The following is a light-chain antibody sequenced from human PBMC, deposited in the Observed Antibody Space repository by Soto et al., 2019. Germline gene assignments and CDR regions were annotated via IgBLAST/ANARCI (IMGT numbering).Light chain of an antibody. J-gene: IGKJ4*01. CDR1: QSVDND. CDR2: DAS. CDR3: QQYNNWPLT. Sequence: EIVMTQSPATLSVSPGDRATLSCRASQSVDNDLAWYQQKPGQPPRLLIYDASTRATGIPARCSGSQSGTKFTLTISSLLSEDFAVYSCQQYNNWPLTFGGGTKVDI. V-gene: IGKV3D-15*01.